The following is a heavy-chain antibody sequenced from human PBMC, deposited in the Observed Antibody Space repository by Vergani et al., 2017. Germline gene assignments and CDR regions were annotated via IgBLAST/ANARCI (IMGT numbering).Heavy chain of an antibody. CDR1: GFSFPGYA. Sequence: EVQLLESGGGLVQPGGSLRLSCEASGFSFPGYAMSWVHQAPGKGLEWVSSVSGSSATPYYADSVKGRFIISRDNSKNTLHLQMNSLRTEDTANYYCRGEMDVWGKGTTVTVSS. V-gene: IGHV3-23*01. CDR2: VSGSSATP. J-gene: IGHJ6*04. CDR3: RGEMDV.